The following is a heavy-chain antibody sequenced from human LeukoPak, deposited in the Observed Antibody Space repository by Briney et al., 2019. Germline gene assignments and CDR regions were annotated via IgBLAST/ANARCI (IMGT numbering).Heavy chain of an antibody. Sequence: GGSLRLSCAASVFTFSSYEMNWVRQAPGKGLEWVSYISSSGSTIYYADSVKGRFTISRDNAKNSLYLQMNSLRAEDTAVYYGARDWTYSNYYDSSGYQRFDYWGKGTLVTVSS. CDR1: VFTFSSYE. CDR3: ARDWTYSNYYDSSGYQRFDY. J-gene: IGHJ4*02. D-gene: IGHD3-22*01. V-gene: IGHV3-48*03. CDR2: ISSSGSTI.